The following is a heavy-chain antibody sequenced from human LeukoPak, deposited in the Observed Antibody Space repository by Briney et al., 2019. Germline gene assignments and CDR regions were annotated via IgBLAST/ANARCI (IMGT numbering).Heavy chain of an antibody. CDR1: GFTFSSYA. Sequence: GGSLRLSCAASGFTFSSYAMHWVRQAPGKGLEWVAVISYDGSNKYYADSVKGRFTISRDNAKNSLYLQMNSLRAEDTAVYYCARDRDLGSSFSPVDYWGQGTLVTVSS. CDR2: ISYDGSNK. J-gene: IGHJ4*02. V-gene: IGHV3-30-3*01. D-gene: IGHD6-13*01. CDR3: ARDRDLGSSFSPVDY.